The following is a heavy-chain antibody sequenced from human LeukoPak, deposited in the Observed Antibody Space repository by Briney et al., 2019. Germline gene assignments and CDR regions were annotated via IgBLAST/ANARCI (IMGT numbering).Heavy chain of an antibody. V-gene: IGHV4-59*01. CDR3: ARVPEEYSSSWFDP. Sequence: SETLSLTCTVSGGSISSYYWSWIRQPPGKGLEWIGYIYYSGSTNYNPSLKSRVTTSVDTSKNQFSLKLSSVTAADTAVYYCARVPEEYSSSWFDPWGQGTLVTVSS. D-gene: IGHD6-6*01. CDR2: IYYSGST. J-gene: IGHJ5*02. CDR1: GGSISSYY.